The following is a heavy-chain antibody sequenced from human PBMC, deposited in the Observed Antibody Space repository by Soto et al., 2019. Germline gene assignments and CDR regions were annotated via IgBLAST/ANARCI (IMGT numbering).Heavy chain of an antibody. CDR2: INTGNGDT. D-gene: IGHD3-10*01. CDR1: GYTFISYG. J-gene: IGHJ5*02. Sequence: QVQLVQSGAEVKKPGASVKVSCKVSGYTFISYGVHWVRQAPGQSLEWMGWINTGNGDTKYSENFQDRVTITRDTSASTAYRGLSGLTSEDTAVYYCARGYYYNWGSYWFDPCGQGTLVTVSS. CDR3: ARGYYYNWGSYWFDP. V-gene: IGHV1-3*04.